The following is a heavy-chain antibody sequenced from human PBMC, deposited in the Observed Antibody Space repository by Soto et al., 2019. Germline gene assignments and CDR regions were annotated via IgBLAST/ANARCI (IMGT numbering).Heavy chain of an antibody. J-gene: IGHJ6*02. D-gene: IGHD4-17*01. CDR3: ARTHTATGPWDYYYGMDV. Sequence: SGPTLVNPTQTLTLTCTFSGFSLSTSGMCVSWIRQPPGKALEWLALIDWDDDKYYSTSLKTRLTISKDTSKNQVVLTMTNMDPVDTATYYCARTHTATGPWDYYYGMDVWGQGTTVTVYS. CDR1: GFSLSTSGMC. CDR2: IDWDDDK. V-gene: IGHV2-70*01.